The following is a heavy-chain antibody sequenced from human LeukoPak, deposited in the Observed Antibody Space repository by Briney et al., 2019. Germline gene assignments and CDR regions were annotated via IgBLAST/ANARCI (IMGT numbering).Heavy chain of an antibody. J-gene: IGHJ4*02. CDR2: IYYSGST. D-gene: IGHD3/OR15-3a*01. Sequence: SETLSLTCTVSGGSISSYYWSWIRQPPGKGLEWIGYIYYSGSTNYNPSLKSRVSISIDTSKNRFSLKLTSVTAADTAVYYCARQTGSGLFILPGGQGTLVTVSS. CDR1: GGSISSYY. CDR3: ARQTGSGLFILP. V-gene: IGHV4-59*08.